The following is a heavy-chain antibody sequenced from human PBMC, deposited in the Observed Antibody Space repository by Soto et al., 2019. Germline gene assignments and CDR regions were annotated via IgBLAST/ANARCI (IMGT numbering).Heavy chain of an antibody. V-gene: IGHV1-3*01. D-gene: IGHD3-22*01. J-gene: IGHJ4*02. CDR3: ARDRLRGYDSSGFYS. CDR2: INPSDGNR. Sequence: GASVKVCCKASGYTITSYAMQWVRQAHEQRLEWMGWINPSDGNRNFAQKFEDRVTMTTATSTNTVFLELRSLKSDDTAIYYCARDRLRGYDSSGFYSWGQGTMVTVS. CDR1: GYTITSYA.